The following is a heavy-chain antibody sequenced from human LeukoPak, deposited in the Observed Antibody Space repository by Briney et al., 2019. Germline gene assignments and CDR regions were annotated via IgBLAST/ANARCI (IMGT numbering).Heavy chain of an antibody. CDR2: ISSSSSYI. D-gene: IGHD5-12*01. CDR3: ARDFRPGMVATEGYDAFDI. Sequence: TGGSLRLSCAASGFTFSSYSMNWVRQAPGKGLEWVSSISSSSSYIYYADSVKGRFTISRDNAKNSLYLQMNSLRAEDTAVYYCARDFRPGMVATEGYDAFDIWGQGTMVTVSS. CDR1: GFTFSSYS. V-gene: IGHV3-21*01. J-gene: IGHJ3*02.